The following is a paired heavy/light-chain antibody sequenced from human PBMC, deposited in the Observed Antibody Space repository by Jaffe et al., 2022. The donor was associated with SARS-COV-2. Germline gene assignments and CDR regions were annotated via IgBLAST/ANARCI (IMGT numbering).Heavy chain of an antibody. Sequence: EVQLLESGGGLVQPGRSLRLSCATSGFTFSSYAMSWVRQAPGKGLEWVSAISGSGGTTYYADSVKGRFTISRDNSKNTLYLQMNSLRAEDTAVYYCAKDPFVRNNWNYGFDYWGQGTLVSVSS. V-gene: IGHV3-23*01. CDR2: ISGSGGTT. D-gene: IGHD1-7*01. J-gene: IGHJ4*02. CDR3: AKDPFVRNNWNYGFDY. CDR1: GFTFSSYA.
Light chain of an antibody. V-gene: IGKV4-1*01. CDR2: WAS. CDR3: QQYYTTPLT. CDR1: QSVLYSSNNKNY. Sequence: DIVMTQSPDSLAVSLGERATINCKSSQSVLYSSNNKNYLAWYQQKPGQPPKLLIYWASTRESGVPDRFSGSGSGTDFTLTISSLQAEDVAVYYCQQYYTTPLTFGGGTKVEIK. J-gene: IGKJ4*01.